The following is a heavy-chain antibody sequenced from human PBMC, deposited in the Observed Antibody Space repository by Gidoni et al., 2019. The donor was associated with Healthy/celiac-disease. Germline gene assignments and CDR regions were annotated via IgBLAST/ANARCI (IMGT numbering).Heavy chain of an antibody. J-gene: IGHJ4*02. V-gene: IGHV4-39*01. CDR2: IYYSGST. CDR3: ASRHLEHSGSYYGY. D-gene: IGHD1-26*01. CDR1: GGSISSSSYY. Sequence: QLQLQESGPGLVKPSETLSLTCTVSGGSISSSSYYWGWIRQPPGKGLEWIGSIYYSGSTYYNPSLKSRVTISVDTSKNQFSLKLSSVTAADTAVYYCASRHLEHSGSYYGYWGQGTLVTVSS.